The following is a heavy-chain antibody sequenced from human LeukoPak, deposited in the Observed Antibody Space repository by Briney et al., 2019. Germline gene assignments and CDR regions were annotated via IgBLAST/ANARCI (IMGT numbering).Heavy chain of an antibody. V-gene: IGHV1-24*01. CDR3: ATGAMVYDY. CDR2: LSPRDGET. Sequence: GASVKVSCTVSGSTLTKISIDWVRQAPGKGLEWMGSLSPRDGETSHAQKFQGRFNMTADTSTDTAYMEMSSLDSGDTAVYYCATGAMVYDYWGQGTLVIVPS. CDR1: GSTLTKIS. D-gene: IGHD3-10*01. J-gene: IGHJ4*02.